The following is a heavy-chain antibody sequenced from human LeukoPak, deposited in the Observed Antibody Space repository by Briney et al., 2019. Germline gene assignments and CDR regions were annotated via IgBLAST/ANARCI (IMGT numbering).Heavy chain of an antibody. D-gene: IGHD6-19*01. CDR3: ARGSRIAVAGTPEIDY. Sequence: ASVKVSCKASGSTFTGYYLHGGRPPPGQGLEWMGITNPSGGSTSYAQKFQGRVTMTRDTSTSTVYMELSSLRSEDTAVYYCARGSRIAVAGTPEIDYWGQGTLVTVSS. V-gene: IGHV1-46*01. CDR2: TNPSGGST. J-gene: IGHJ4*02. CDR1: GSTFTGYY.